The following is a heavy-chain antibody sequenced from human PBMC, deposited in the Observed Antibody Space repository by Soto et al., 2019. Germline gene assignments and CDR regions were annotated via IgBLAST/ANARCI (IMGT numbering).Heavy chain of an antibody. V-gene: IGHV3-23*01. CDR3: ASSSGDLDVYGMDI. CDR1: GFTFSRYA. CDR2: VTGGGHTT. Sequence: QLLESGGGLVQPGGSLRLSCAASGFTFSRYAMSWVRQAPGKGLEWVSTVTGGGHTTYNADSVNGRFTISRDNSKNTLYLQMNNLRAEDTAIYYCASSSGDLDVYGMDIWGPGTTVTVSS. D-gene: IGHD3-10*01. J-gene: IGHJ6*02.